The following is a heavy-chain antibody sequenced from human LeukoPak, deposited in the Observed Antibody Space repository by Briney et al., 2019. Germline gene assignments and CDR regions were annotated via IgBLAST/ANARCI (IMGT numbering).Heavy chain of an antibody. J-gene: IGHJ6*04. CDR1: GFTFSSHG. Sequence: GGTLRLSCAASGFTFSSHGMNWVRQAPGKGLEWVSGIIPSGHTIYYADSVKGRFTISRDNAKNSLYLQMNSLRAEDTAVYYCAELGITMIGGVWGKGTTVTISS. D-gene: IGHD3-10*02. CDR2: IIPSGHTI. CDR3: AELGITMIGGV. V-gene: IGHV3-48*04.